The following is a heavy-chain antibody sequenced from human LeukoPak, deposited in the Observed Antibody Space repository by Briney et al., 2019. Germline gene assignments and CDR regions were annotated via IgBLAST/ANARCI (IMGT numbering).Heavy chain of an antibody. CDR1: GFTFSNFG. D-gene: IGHD4-17*01. CDR2: IWNDGRNQ. Sequence: GGSLRLSCAASGFTFSNFGMHWVRQAPGKGLQWVALIWNDGRNQYYADSVKGRFTNSRDSSKNTLYLQMNSLRAEDTAIYYCARDRATVYFDYWGQGTLVTVSS. V-gene: IGHV3-33*01. J-gene: IGHJ4*02. CDR3: ARDRATVYFDY.